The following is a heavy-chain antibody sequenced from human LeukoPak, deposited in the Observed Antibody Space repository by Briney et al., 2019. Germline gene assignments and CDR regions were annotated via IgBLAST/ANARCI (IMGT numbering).Heavy chain of an antibody. V-gene: IGHV3-7*05. CDR3: ARDNGGTGWVH. J-gene: IGHJ4*02. CDR1: GFTFSTYW. D-gene: IGHD6-19*01. Sequence: GGSLRLSCAASGFTFSTYWMSWVRQSPGKGLEWVANINLDGGGKHYVDSVKGRFTISRDNAKNSLYLQMSSLRAEDTAVYYCARDNGGTGWVHWGQGTLVTVSS. CDR2: INLDGGGK.